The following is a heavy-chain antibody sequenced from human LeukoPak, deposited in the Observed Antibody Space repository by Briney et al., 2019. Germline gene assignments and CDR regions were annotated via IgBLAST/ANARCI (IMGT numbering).Heavy chain of an antibody. V-gene: IGHV3-33*01. CDR1: GFTFSSYG. CDR3: AREAYLWFGELSAFDI. D-gene: IGHD3-10*01. J-gene: IGHJ3*02. CDR2: IWYDGSNK. Sequence: PGGSLRLSCAASGFTFSSYGMHWVRQAPGKGLEWVAVIWYDGSNKYYADSVKGRFTISRDNSKDTLYLQMNSLRAEDTAVYYCAREAYLWFGELSAFDIWGQGTMVTVSS.